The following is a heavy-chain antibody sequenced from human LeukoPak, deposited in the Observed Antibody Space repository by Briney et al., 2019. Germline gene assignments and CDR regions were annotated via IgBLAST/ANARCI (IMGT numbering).Heavy chain of an antibody. V-gene: IGHV4-30-4*01. CDR3: ARGRGYSYDDAFDI. D-gene: IGHD5-18*01. CDR1: GGSISSGDYY. CDR2: IYYSGST. J-gene: IGHJ3*02. Sequence: KASETLSLTCTVSGGSISSGDYYWRWIRQPPGKGLKWIGYIYYSGSTYYNPSLKSRVTISVDTSKNQFSLKLSSVTAADTAVYYCARGRGYSYDDAFDIWGQGTMVTVSS.